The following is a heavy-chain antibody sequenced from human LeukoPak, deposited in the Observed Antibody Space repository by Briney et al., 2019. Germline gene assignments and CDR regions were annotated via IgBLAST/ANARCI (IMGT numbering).Heavy chain of an antibody. CDR3: AKDGSYGHVGGYFDY. J-gene: IGHJ4*02. CDR2: ISSSGSTI. CDR1: GFTFSSYE. D-gene: IGHD3-10*01. V-gene: IGHV3-48*03. Sequence: GGSLRLSCAASGFTFSSYEMNWVRQAPGKGLEWVSYISSSGSTIYYADSVKGRFTISRDNAKNTLYLQMSSLRAEDTAVYYCAKDGSYGHVGGYFDYWGQGTLVTVSS.